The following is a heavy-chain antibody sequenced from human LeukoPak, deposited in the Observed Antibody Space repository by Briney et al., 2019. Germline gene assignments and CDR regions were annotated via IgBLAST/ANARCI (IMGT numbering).Heavy chain of an antibody. Sequence: GGSLRLSCAASGFTFSNAWMSWVRQAPGKGLEWVGRIKSKTDGGTTDYAAPVKGRFTISRDDSKNTLYLQMNSLKTEDTAVYYCTTGEPADPTDAGMDVWGQGTTVTVSS. CDR1: GFTFSNAW. D-gene: IGHD2-2*01. CDR2: IKSKTDGGTT. J-gene: IGHJ6*02. V-gene: IGHV3-15*01. CDR3: TTGEPADPTDAGMDV.